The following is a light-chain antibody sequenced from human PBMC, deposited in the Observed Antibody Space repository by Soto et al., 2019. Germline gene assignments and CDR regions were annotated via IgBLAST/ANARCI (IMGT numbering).Light chain of an antibody. J-gene: IGLJ1*01. CDR3: CSYAGSYTFYV. V-gene: IGLV2-11*01. CDR1: RSDVGGYNY. Sequence: QSVLTQPRSVSGCPGQSVTISCTGTRSDVGGYNYVCWYQQHPGKAPKLMIYDVSKRPSGVPDRFSGSKSGNTASLTISGLQAEDEADYYCCSYAGSYTFYVFGTGTKVTVL. CDR2: DVS.